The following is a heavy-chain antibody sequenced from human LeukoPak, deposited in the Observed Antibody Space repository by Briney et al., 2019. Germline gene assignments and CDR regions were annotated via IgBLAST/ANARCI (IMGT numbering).Heavy chain of an antibody. J-gene: IGHJ4*02. V-gene: IGHV3-23*01. CDR3: ATSSTFYYYFDY. D-gene: IGHD2-2*01. Sequence: GGSLSLSCAASGFTFNSYVMSWVRQAPGKGLEWVSTISGSGDSTDYADSLKGRFTISRDNSKNTLYLQMNSLRADDTAVYYCATSSTFYYYFDYWGQGTLVTVSS. CDR2: ISGSGDST. CDR1: GFTFNSYV.